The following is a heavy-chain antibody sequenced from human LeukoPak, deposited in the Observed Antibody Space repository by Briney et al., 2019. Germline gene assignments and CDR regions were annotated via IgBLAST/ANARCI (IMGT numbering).Heavy chain of an antibody. V-gene: IGHV4-34*01. CDR1: GGSFSGYY. J-gene: IGHJ4*02. Sequence: PSETLSLTCAVYGGSFSGYYWSWIRQPPGKGLEWMGEINHSGSTHYNPSLKSRVTISVDTSKNQFSLKLSSVTAADAAVYYCARERNRRATFYQTPLDHWGQGTLVTVSS. CDR2: INHSGST. CDR3: ARERNRRATFYQTPLDH. D-gene: IGHD1/OR15-1a*01.